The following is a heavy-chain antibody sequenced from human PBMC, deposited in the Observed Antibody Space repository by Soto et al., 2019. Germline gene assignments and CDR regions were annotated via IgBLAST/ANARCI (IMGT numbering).Heavy chain of an antibody. Sequence: GESLKISCKGSGYSFTSYWIGWVRQMPGKGLEWMGIIYPGDSDTRYSPSFQGQVTISADKSISTAYLQWSSLKASDTAMYYCARQKGYDSSGYSCFDYWGQGTLVIVSS. J-gene: IGHJ4*02. CDR3: ARQKGYDSSGYSCFDY. D-gene: IGHD3-22*01. CDR1: GYSFTSYW. V-gene: IGHV5-51*01. CDR2: IYPGDSDT.